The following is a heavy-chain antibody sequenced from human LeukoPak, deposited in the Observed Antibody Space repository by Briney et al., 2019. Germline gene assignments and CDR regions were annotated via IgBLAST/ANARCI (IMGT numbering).Heavy chain of an antibody. J-gene: IGHJ4*01. CDR2: VDLKVGKK. V-gene: IGHV1-24*01. Sequence: GASVKVSCKVSADITTELSIHWLRQAPGKGLKGMGGVDLKVGKKIYPPKFQGRITVSEYPSTETTNLDMSSLTADEPTILFFTTLLVTFRGGVDFWGHGTHVTVS. D-gene: IGHD2/OR15-2a*01. CDR1: ADITTELS. CDR3: TTLLVTFRGGVDF.